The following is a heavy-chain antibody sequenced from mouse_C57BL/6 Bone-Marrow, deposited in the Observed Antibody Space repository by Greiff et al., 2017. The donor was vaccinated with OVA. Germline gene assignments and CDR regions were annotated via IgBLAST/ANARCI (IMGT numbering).Heavy chain of an antibody. CDR2: ISPGSGST. J-gene: IGHJ2*01. D-gene: IGHD2-3*01. Sequence: QVQLQQSGAELMKPGASVKLSCTATGYTFTGYWIAWVKQRPGHGLEWIGEISPGSGSTNYNEKFKGQATFTADTSSNPAYIQLSSLTTEDSALFYCARRWLLQGFDKWGQGTTLTGSS. CDR1: GYTFTGYW. V-gene: IGHV1-9*01. CDR3: ARRWLLQGFDK.